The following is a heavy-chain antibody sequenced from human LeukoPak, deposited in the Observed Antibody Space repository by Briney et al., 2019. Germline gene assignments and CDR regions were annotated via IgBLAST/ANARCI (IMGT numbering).Heavy chain of an antibody. J-gene: IGHJ4*02. CDR3: ARERQLERLAFGKEGSAFDY. Sequence: PGGSLRLSCAASGFTFSSYWMSWVRQAPGKGLEWVANIKQDGSEKYYVDSVKGRFTISRDNAKNSLYLQMNSLRAEDTAVCYCARERQLERLAFGKEGSAFDYWGQGTLVTVSS. CDR2: IKQDGSEK. V-gene: IGHV3-7*01. CDR1: GFTFSSYW. D-gene: IGHD1-1*01.